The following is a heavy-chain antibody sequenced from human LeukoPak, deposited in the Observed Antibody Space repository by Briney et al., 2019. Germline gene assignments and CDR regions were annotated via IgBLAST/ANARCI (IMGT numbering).Heavy chain of an antibody. D-gene: IGHD3-16*01. Sequence: AGGSLRLSCAASGFTFSTYAVHWVRQAPGKGLEWVALISSDGSKKYYADSVKGRFTISRDNSKNTLYLQMNSLRAEDTAVYYCANRASLIGPEVYWGQGTLVTVSS. CDR2: ISSDGSKK. J-gene: IGHJ4*02. V-gene: IGHV3-30-3*01. CDR3: ANRASLIGPEVY. CDR1: GFTFSTYA.